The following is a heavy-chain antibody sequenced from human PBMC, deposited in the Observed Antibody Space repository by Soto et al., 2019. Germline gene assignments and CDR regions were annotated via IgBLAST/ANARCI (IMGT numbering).Heavy chain of an antibody. D-gene: IGHD3-10*01. CDR1: GYTFISYY. J-gene: IGHJ4*02. CDR2: INPSGGST. Sequence: ASVKVSCKALGYTFISYYIHWLRQAPGQGLEWMGVINPSGGSTSYAEKFQGRVTMTRDTSTNTVYMEVTSLRSDDTAVYFCARTITMVRGAAVGYWGQGTLVTVS. V-gene: IGHV1-46*01. CDR3: ARTITMVRGAAVGY.